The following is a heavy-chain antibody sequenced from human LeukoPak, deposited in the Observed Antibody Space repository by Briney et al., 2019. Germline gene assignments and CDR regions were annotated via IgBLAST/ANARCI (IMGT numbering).Heavy chain of an antibody. CDR2: INHSGST. CDR3: ARGPDLYSSLNTSFDY. V-gene: IGHV4-34*01. Sequence: SETLSLTCAVYGGSFSGYYWSWIRQPPGKGLEWIGEINHSGSTNYNPSLKSRVTISVDTSKNQFSLKLSSVTAADTAVYYCARGPDLYSSLNTSFDYWGQGTLVTVSS. J-gene: IGHJ4*02. D-gene: IGHD6-13*01. CDR1: GGSFSGYY.